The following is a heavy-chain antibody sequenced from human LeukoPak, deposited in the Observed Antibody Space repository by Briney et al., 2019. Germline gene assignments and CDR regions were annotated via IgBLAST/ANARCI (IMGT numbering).Heavy chain of an antibody. D-gene: IGHD3-16*01. CDR1: GFTFNSYE. Sequence: PGGSLRLSCAASGFTFNSYEMNWVRQAPGKGLEWVSYISSSGSTIYYADSVKGRFTISRDNAKNSLYLQMNSLRAEDTAVYYCARDGATGGDFDYWGQGTLVTVSS. CDR2: ISSSGSTI. V-gene: IGHV3-48*03. J-gene: IGHJ4*02. CDR3: ARDGATGGDFDY.